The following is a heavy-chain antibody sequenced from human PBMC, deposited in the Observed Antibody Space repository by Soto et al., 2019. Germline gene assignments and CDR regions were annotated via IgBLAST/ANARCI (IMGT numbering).Heavy chain of an antibody. V-gene: IGHV3-48*01. Sequence: EVQLVESGGGLVQPGGSLRLSCAASGFTFSSYSMNWVRQAPGKGLEWVSYISSSSSTIYYADSVKGRFTISRDNAKNSLYLQMNSLRAEDTAVYYCARATGRAYSSSWLIAFDIWGQGTMVTVSS. J-gene: IGHJ3*02. CDR1: GFTFSSYS. CDR2: ISSSSSTI. D-gene: IGHD6-13*01. CDR3: ARATGRAYSSSWLIAFDI.